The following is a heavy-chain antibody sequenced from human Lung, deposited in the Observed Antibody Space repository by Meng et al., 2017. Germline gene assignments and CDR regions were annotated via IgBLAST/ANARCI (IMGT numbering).Heavy chain of an antibody. D-gene: IGHD6-19*01. J-gene: IGHJ4*02. CDR1: GFTFSSYA. CDR2: ISYDGSNK. Sequence: GESLKISCAASGFTFSSYAMHWVRQAPGKGLEWVAVISYDGSNKYYADSVKGRFTISRDNSKNTLYLQMNSLRAEDTAVYYCARDMAVADYWGQGTRVTVSS. CDR3: ARDMAVADY. V-gene: IGHV3-30*04.